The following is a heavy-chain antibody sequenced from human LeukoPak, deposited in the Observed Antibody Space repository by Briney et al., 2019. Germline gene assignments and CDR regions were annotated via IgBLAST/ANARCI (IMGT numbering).Heavy chain of an antibody. D-gene: IGHD2-15*01. Sequence: GGSLRLSCTASGFTFSDSYMSWIRQAPGKGLEWISKIGSSNVYTNCADSVKGRFTISRDNADNSLFLQMDSLRAEDTAVYYCARVYCSGGACNRYFFDFWGQGTLVTVSS. CDR3: ARVYCSGGACNRYFFDF. J-gene: IGHJ4*02. CDR2: IGSSNVYT. CDR1: GFTFSDSY. V-gene: IGHV3-11*06.